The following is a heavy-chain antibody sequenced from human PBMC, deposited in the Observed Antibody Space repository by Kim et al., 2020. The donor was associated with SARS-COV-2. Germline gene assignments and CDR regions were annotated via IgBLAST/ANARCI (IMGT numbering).Heavy chain of an antibody. J-gene: IGHJ6*02. V-gene: IGHV3-30*18. CDR3: AKGIAAAGTRAGGYGMDV. Sequence: GGSLRLSCAASGFTFSSYGMHWVRQAPGKGLEWVAVISYDGSNKYYADSVKGRFTISRDNSKNTLYLQMNSLRAEDTAVYYCAKGIAAAGTRAGGYGMDVWGQGTTVTVSS. CDR1: GFTFSSYG. CDR2: ISYDGSNK. D-gene: IGHD6-13*01.